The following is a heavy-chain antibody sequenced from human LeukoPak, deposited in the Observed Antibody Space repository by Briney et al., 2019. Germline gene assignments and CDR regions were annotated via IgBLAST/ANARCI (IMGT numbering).Heavy chain of an antibody. D-gene: IGHD3-3*01. CDR1: GFTFDDYA. V-gene: IGHV3-49*03. J-gene: IGHJ4*02. Sequence: GGSLRLSCAASGFTFDDYAMSWFRQAPGKGREWVGFIRGKPYGETTEYAASVQGRFTISRDDSESTTYLQLSSLKTEDTAVYYCTRGSDTIFGVARDGFDSWGQGTLVTVSS. CDR2: IRGKPYGETT. CDR3: TRGSDTIFGVARDGFDS.